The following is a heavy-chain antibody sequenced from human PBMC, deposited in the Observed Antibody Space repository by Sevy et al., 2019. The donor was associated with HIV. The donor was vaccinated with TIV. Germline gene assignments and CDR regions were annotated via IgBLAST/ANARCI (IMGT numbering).Heavy chain of an antibody. CDR3: ARGGRIYSSTKTPVDP. V-gene: IGHV1-8*01. CDR1: GYTFTSYD. D-gene: IGHD6-13*01. Sequence: ASVKVSCKASGYTFTSYDINWVRQATGQGLEWMGWMNPNSGNTGYAQKFQGRVTMTRNTSISTAYMELSSLRSEDTAVYYCARGGRIYSSTKTPVDPWGPGTLVTVSS. CDR2: MNPNSGNT. J-gene: IGHJ5*02.